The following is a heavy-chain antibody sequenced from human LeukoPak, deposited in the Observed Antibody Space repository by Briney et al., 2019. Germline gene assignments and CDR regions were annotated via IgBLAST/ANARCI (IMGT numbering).Heavy chain of an antibody. Sequence: ASMKVSCKASGGTFSSYAISWVRQAPGQGLEWMGGIIPIFGTANYAQKFQGRVTITADESTSTAYMELSSLRSEDTAVYYCARVERCSSTSCYTDIDYWGQGTLVTVSS. J-gene: IGHJ4*02. D-gene: IGHD2-2*02. V-gene: IGHV1-69*13. CDR2: IIPIFGTA. CDR1: GGTFSSYA. CDR3: ARVERCSSTSCYTDIDY.